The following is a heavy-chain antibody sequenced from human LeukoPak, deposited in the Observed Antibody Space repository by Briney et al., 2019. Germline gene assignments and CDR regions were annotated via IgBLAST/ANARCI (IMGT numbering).Heavy chain of an antibody. V-gene: IGHV3-21*01. CDR2: ISSSYI. J-gene: IGHJ6*03. Sequence: GGSLRLSCAASGFTFSSYSMNWVRQAPGKGLEWVSSISSSYIYYADSVKGRFTISRDNAKNSLYLQMNSLRAEDTAVYYCARGAGAALPRYYYMDVWGKGTTVTVSS. CDR3: ARGAGAALPRYYYMDV. CDR1: GFTFSSYS. D-gene: IGHD6-6*01.